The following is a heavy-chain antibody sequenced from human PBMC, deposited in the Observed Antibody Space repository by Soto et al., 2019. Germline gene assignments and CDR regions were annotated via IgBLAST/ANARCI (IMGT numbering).Heavy chain of an antibody. D-gene: IGHD3-10*01. Sequence: PSETLSLTCAVYGGSFSGYYWSWIRQPPGKGLEWIGEINHSGSTNYNPSLKSRVTISVDTSKNQFSLKLSSVTAADTAVYYCARILWFGTYYYGMDVWGQGTIVTFSS. J-gene: IGHJ6*02. CDR3: ARILWFGTYYYGMDV. V-gene: IGHV4-34*01. CDR2: INHSGST. CDR1: GGSFSGYY.